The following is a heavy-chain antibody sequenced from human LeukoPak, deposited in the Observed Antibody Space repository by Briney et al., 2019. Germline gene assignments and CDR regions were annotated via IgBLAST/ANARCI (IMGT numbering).Heavy chain of an antibody. CDR3: ARESSSWYYYYYGMDV. CDR2: ISAYNGNT. J-gene: IGHJ6*02. V-gene: IGHV1-18*01. Sequence: ASVKVSCKASGYTFTSYGISWVRQAPGQGLEWMGWISAYNGNTNYAQKLQGRVTMTTDTSTSTAYMELRSLRSDDTAVYYCARESSSWYYYYYGMDVWGQGTTVTVSS. CDR1: GYTFTSYG. D-gene: IGHD6-13*01.